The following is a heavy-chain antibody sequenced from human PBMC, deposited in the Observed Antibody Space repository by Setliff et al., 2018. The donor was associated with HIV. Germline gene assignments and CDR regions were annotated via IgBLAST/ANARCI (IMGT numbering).Heavy chain of an antibody. Sequence: ASETLSLTCAVYGGSFSGYYWSWIRQPPGKGLEWIGEINHSGSTNYNPSLKSRVTISVDTSKNQFSLKLSSVTAADTAVYYCARGRTQWPNYNYFDPWGLGTLVTVSS. CDR2: INHSGST. CDR3: ARGRTQWPNYNYFDP. D-gene: IGHD6-19*01. CDR1: GGSFSGYY. V-gene: IGHV4-34*01. J-gene: IGHJ5*02.